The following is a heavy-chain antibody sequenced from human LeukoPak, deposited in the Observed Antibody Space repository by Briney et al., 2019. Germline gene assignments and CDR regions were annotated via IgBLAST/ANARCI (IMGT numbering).Heavy chain of an antibody. CDR3: ATCDRMLSSSPNWFDP. CDR2: IYYSGST. J-gene: IGHJ5*02. Sequence: PSETLSLTCTVSGGSISSSSYYWGWIRQSPGKGLEWIGSIYYSGSTYYNPSLKSRVTISVDTSKNQFSLKLSSVTAADTAVYYCATCDRMLSSSPNWFDPWGRGTLVTVSS. D-gene: IGHD6-13*01. V-gene: IGHV4-39*01. CDR1: GGSISSSSYY.